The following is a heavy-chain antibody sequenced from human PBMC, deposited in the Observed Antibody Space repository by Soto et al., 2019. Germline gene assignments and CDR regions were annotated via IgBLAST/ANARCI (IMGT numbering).Heavy chain of an antibody. V-gene: IGHV1-3*01. CDR1: GYTFTTYA. CDR3: ASVYTYYYDWGAFDI. J-gene: IGHJ3*02. CDR2: INAGNGNT. Sequence: QVQLVQSGAEVKKPGASVKVSCKASGYTFTTYAMHWVRQAPGQRLEWMGWINAGNGNTKYSQNFQGRVTITRDTSASTAYIELSSLRSEDTAVYYCASVYTYYYDWGAFDIGGQGTMVTVSS. D-gene: IGHD3-22*01.